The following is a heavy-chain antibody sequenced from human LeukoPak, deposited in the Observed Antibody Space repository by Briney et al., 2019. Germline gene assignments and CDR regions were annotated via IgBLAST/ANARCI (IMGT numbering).Heavy chain of an antibody. D-gene: IGHD3-10*01. CDR3: ARAVVRGVADY. J-gene: IGHJ4*02. V-gene: IGHV3-21*01. CDR1: GFTFSSYS. Sequence: GGSLRLSCAASGFTFSSYSMNWVRQAPGKGLEWVSSISSSSSYIYYADSVKGRFTISRDNAKNSLYLQMNGLRAEDTAVYYCARAVVRGVADYWGQGTLVTVSS. CDR2: ISSSSSYI.